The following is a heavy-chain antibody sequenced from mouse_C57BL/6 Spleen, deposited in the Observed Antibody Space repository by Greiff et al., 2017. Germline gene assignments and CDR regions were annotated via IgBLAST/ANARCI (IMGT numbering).Heavy chain of an antibody. CDR2: FHPYKDDT. D-gene: IGHD1-1*01. J-gene: IGHJ1*03. V-gene: IGHV1-47*01. CDR1: GYTFTTYP. CDR3: ARSITTVGDWYFDV. Sequence: QVQLKQSGAELVKPGASVTMSCKASGYTFTTYPIEWMKQNHGKSLEWIGNFHPYKDDTKYNEKFKGKATLTVEKSSSTVYLELSRLTSDDSAVYYCARSITTVGDWYFDVWGTGTTVTVSS.